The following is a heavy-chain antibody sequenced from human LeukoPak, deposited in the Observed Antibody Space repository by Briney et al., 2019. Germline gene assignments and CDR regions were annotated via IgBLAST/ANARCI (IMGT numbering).Heavy chain of an antibody. D-gene: IGHD3-10*02. CDR3: ARGDPQMLTYGMDV. CDR2: IIPIFGTA. J-gene: IGHJ6*02. V-gene: IGHV1-69*13. CDR1: GGTFSSYA. Sequence: ASVTVSCTASGGTFSSYAISWERQAPGQGLEWMGGIIPIFGTANYAQKFQGRVTITADESTSTAYMELSGLRSEDTAVYYCARGDPQMLTYGMDVWGQGTTVTVSS.